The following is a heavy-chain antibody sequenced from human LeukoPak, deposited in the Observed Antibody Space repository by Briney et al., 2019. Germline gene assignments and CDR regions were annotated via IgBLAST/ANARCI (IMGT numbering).Heavy chain of an antibody. J-gene: IGHJ6*03. CDR2: IYTSGST. CDR3: ARLWGVFTPSSPLYYYYYMDV. V-gene: IGHV4-4*09. D-gene: IGHD2-8*01. CDR1: GGSISSYY. Sequence: SETLSLTCTVAGGSISSYYGSWIRQPPGKGQEWIGYIYTSGSTNYNPSLKSRFTISVDTSKNQFSLKLSFVTAADTAVYYCARLWGVFTPSSPLYYYYYMDVWGKGSTVTVYS.